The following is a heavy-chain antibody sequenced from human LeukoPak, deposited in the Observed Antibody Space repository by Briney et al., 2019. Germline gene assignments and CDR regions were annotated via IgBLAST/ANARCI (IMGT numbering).Heavy chain of an antibody. Sequence: TSETLSLTCTVSGGSISSNYWSWIRQPPGKGLEWIGYIYHSGSTNYNPSLKSRITISVDTSKNQFSLKLSSVTAADTAVYYCAREGQLWSIDYWGQGTLVTVSS. CDR2: IYHSGST. D-gene: IGHD1-1*01. J-gene: IGHJ4*02. CDR1: GGSISSNY. V-gene: IGHV4-59*01. CDR3: AREGQLWSIDY.